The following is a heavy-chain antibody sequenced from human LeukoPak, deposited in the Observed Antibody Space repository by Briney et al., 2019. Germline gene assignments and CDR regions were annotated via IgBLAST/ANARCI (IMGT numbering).Heavy chain of an antibody. CDR2: IKQDGSEK. V-gene: IGHV3-7*01. J-gene: IGHJ6*02. CDR3: ARVDSSGWMGYYYYGMDV. D-gene: IGHD6-19*01. CDR1: GFTFSSYW. Sequence: GGSLRLSCAASGFTFSSYWMSWVRQAPGKGLEWVANIKQDGSEKYYVDSVKGRFTIPRDNAKNSLYLQMNSLRAEDTAVYYCARVDSSGWMGYYYYGMDVWGQGTTVTVSS.